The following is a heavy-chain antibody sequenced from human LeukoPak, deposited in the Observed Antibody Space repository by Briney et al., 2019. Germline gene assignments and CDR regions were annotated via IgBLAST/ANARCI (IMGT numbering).Heavy chain of an antibody. Sequence: PSETLSLTCAVSGYSISSGYYWGWIRQPPGKGLEWIGSIHHSGSTFYNPSLKSRVTISVDTSKNQFSLKLSFVTAADTAVYYCARHYTSGWYSDYWGQGTLVTVSS. D-gene: IGHD6-19*01. CDR1: GYSISSGYY. CDR3: ARHYTSGWYSDY. V-gene: IGHV4-38-2*01. CDR2: IHHSGST. J-gene: IGHJ4*02.